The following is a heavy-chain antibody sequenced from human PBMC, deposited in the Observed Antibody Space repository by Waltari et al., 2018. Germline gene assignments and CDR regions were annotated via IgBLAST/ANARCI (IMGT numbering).Heavy chain of an antibody. CDR3: AKGAGTTDNYFDY. CDR2: IWYDGSNK. CDR1: GFTFSSYG. D-gene: IGHD1-1*01. J-gene: IGHJ4*02. Sequence: QVQLVESGGGVVQPGRSLRLSCAASGFTFSSYGMPWVRQAPGKGLEWVAVIWYDGSNKYYADSVKGRFTISRDNSKNTLYLQMNSLRAEDTAVYYCAKGAGTTDNYFDYWGQGTLVTVSS. V-gene: IGHV3-33*06.